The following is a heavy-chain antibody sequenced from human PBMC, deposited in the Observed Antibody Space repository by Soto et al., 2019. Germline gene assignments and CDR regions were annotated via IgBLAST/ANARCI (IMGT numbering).Heavy chain of an antibody. J-gene: IGHJ4*02. D-gene: IGHD3-22*01. CDR3: ARQAHDSSGYPYYFDF. V-gene: IGHV3-53*01. Sequence: LRLSSAAYEFTVSSNYMSWVRQAPGKGLEWVSXIXSXXXTXYXXXVXXXFTISRDNSKNTLYLQMNSLRAEDTAVYYCARQAHDSSGYPYYFDFWGQGILLTVYS. CDR1: EFTVSSNY. CDR2: IXSXXXT.